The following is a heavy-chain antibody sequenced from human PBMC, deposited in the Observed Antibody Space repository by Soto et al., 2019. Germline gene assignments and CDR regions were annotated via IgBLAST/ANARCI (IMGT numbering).Heavy chain of an antibody. Sequence: SQTLSLTCAISGDSVSSNSAAWSWIRQSPSRGLEWLGRTYYRSKWYNDYAVSVKSRITINPDTSKNQFSLQLNSVTPEDTAVYYCAREERYNWNDGWFDPWGQGTLVTVSS. CDR3: AREERYNWNDGWFDP. J-gene: IGHJ5*02. V-gene: IGHV6-1*01. CDR1: GDSVSSNSAA. CDR2: TYYRSKWYN. D-gene: IGHD1-1*01.